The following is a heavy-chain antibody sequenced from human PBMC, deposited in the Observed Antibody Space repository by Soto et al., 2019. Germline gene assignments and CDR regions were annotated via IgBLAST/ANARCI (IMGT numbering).Heavy chain of an antibody. J-gene: IGHJ6*02. D-gene: IGHD3-16*01. CDR2: ISAYNGQT. V-gene: IGHV1-18*01. Sequence: QVQLVQSGPEVKKPGASVNVSCKASAYSYTSYGISWVRQAPGQGLEWMGWISAYNGQTNYAQKFRGRVTFTTDASTSTAFMQLRSLRSDDTAMYYFARDGRKELWAEGLNAMDVWGQGTTVTV. CDR3: ARDGRKELWAEGLNAMDV. CDR1: AYSYTSYG.